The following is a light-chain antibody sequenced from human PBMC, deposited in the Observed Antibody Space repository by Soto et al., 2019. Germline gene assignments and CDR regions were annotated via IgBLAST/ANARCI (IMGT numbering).Light chain of an antibody. CDR3: QQANSFLHT. Sequence: EIAITQSQTSLSASVEGAVLINCRASQTISAWMAWYQQKPGKAPNLMISYASTLQSGVPSRFTGSWSGTNFTLTINSLRAEDVTTYYCQQANSFLHTFGQGTKLDIK. CDR1: QTISAW. J-gene: IGKJ2*01. V-gene: IGKV1-12*01. CDR2: YAS.